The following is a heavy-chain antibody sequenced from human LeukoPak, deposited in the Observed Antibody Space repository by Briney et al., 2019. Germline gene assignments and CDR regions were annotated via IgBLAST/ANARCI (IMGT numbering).Heavy chain of an antibody. CDR3: ARDYSSSWYARGLFDY. D-gene: IGHD6-13*01. Sequence: ASVKDSCKASGYTFTSYGISWVRQAPGQGLEWMGWISAYNGNTNYAQKLQGRVTMTTDTSTSTAYMELRSLRSDDTAVYYCARDYSSSWYARGLFDYWGQGTLVTVSS. J-gene: IGHJ4*02. CDR2: ISAYNGNT. CDR1: GYTFTSYG. V-gene: IGHV1-18*01.